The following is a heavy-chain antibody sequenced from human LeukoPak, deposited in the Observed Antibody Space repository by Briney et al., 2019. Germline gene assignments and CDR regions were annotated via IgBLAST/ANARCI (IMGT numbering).Heavy chain of an antibody. Sequence: GGSLRLSCAVSGFTSSSYAMTWVRQAPGKGLEWVSGISSSGGNTSYADFVRGRFTMSRDNSQNTVYLQMNSLSAEDAAIYYCANGWGGYYADSWGQGTLVTVSS. CDR3: ANGWGGYYADS. CDR2: ISSSGGNT. V-gene: IGHV3-23*01. CDR1: GFTSSSYA. D-gene: IGHD3-3*01. J-gene: IGHJ4*02.